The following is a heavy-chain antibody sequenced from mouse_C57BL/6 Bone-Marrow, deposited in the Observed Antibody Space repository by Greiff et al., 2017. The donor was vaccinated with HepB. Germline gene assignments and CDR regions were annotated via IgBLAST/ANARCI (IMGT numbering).Heavy chain of an antibody. J-gene: IGHJ4*01. CDR2: IDPNSGGT. Sequence: QVQLQQPGAELVKPGASVKLSCKASGYTFTSYWMHWVKQRPGRGLEWIGRIDPNSGGTKYNEKFKSKATLTVDKPSSTAYMQLSSLTSEDSAVYYCAIPIYYDYDGPGYYAMDYWGQGTSVTVSS. D-gene: IGHD2-4*01. CDR3: AIPIYYDYDGPGYYAMDY. V-gene: IGHV1-72*01. CDR1: GYTFTSYW.